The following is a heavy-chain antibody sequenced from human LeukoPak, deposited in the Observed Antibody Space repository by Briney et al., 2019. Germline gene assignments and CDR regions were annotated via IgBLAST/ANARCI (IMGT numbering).Heavy chain of an antibody. V-gene: IGHV3-21*04. CDR2: ITSSSSYM. Sequence: GGSLRLSCAASGFTFSSYSMNWVRQAPGKGLEWVSSITSSSSYMYYADSVKGRFTISRDNAKNSLYLQMNSLRAEDTAVYYCAKDTASTYYYDSSGNPFDYWGQGTLVTVSS. CDR3: AKDTASTYYYDSSGNPFDY. J-gene: IGHJ4*02. D-gene: IGHD3-22*01. CDR1: GFTFSSYS.